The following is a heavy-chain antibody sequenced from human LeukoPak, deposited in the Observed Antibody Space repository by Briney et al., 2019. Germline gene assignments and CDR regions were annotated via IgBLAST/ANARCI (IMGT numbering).Heavy chain of an antibody. Sequence: PPGALSLTRADSVDSIFGYYWSCIRETPGKGLEWIWYIYYSGSTNYDPTLKGRVTISVDTSKNQFSLERSAVTAVDTAVYYCARGGYDFDCWRQRTLVTVPS. CDR3: ARGGYDFDC. J-gene: IGHJ4*02. D-gene: IGHD5-12*01. CDR2: IYYSGST. V-gene: IGHV4-59*01. CDR1: VDSIFGYY.